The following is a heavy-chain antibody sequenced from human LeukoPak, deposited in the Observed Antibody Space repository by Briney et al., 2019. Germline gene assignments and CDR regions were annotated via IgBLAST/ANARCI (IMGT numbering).Heavy chain of an antibody. D-gene: IGHD3-22*01. CDR1: GFTFSSYS. Sequence: GSLRLSCAASGFTFSSYSMNWIRQPPGKGLEWIGEINHSGSTNYNPSLKSRVTISVDTSKNQFSLKLSSVTAADTAVYYCAREYGTYYYDSSGYYRRYYFDYWGQGTLVTVSS. CDR2: INHSGST. CDR3: AREYGTYYYDSSGYYRRYYFDY. J-gene: IGHJ4*02. V-gene: IGHV4-34*01.